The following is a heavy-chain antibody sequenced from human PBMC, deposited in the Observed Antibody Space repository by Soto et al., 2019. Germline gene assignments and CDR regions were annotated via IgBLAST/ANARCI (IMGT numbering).Heavy chain of an antibody. V-gene: IGHV3-43*01. J-gene: IGHJ6*02. CDR1: GFTFGYYT. Sequence: GGSLRLSCAASGFTFGYYTMHWVRQSPGKGLEWVSLISWDGGGTYYADSVKGRFTISRDNSKNSLYLQMNSLRTEDTALYYCAKDPYHYYYGMDVWGQGTTVTVSS. CDR2: ISWDGGGT. CDR3: AKDPYHYYYGMDV.